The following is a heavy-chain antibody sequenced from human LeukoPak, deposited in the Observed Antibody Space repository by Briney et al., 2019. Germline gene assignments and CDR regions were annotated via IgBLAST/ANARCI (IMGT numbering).Heavy chain of an antibody. Sequence: GGSLRLSCAASGFTFSSYWMSWVRQAPGKGLEWVANIKQDGSEKYYVDSVKGRFTISRDNAKNSLYLQMNSLRAEDTAVYYCASPTGSSPPYYFAYWAQGTLVTVSS. J-gene: IGHJ4*02. CDR2: IKQDGSEK. CDR3: ASPTGSSPPYYFAY. D-gene: IGHD6-6*01. V-gene: IGHV3-7*01. CDR1: GFTFSSYW.